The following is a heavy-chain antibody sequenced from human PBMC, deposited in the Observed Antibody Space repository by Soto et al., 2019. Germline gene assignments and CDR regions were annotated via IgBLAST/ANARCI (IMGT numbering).Heavy chain of an antibody. V-gene: IGHV4-31*03. D-gene: IGHD3-9*01. J-gene: IGHJ4*02. CDR1: GGSISSGGYY. CDR2: IYSSGST. CDR3: AKVRRYDILTGYPYYFDY. Sequence: PSETLSLTCTVSGGSISSGGYYWSWIRHHPGKGLEWIGYIYSSGSTYFNPSLKSRVTISVDMSKNQFSLKLSSVTAADTAVYYCAKVRRYDILTGYPYYFDYWGQGTLVTVSS.